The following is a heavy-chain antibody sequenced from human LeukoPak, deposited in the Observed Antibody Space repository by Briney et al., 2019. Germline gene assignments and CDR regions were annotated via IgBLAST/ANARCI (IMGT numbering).Heavy chain of an antibody. CDR1: GFTLGHFW. J-gene: IGHJ4*02. Sequence: PGGSLRLSCAASGFTLGHFWMSWVRQAPGKGLEWVSVIYGGGSTYYADSVKGRFTISRDTPKNTLYLQMNSLRVEDTTVYYCASWPGGWYGEDSWGQGTLVTVSS. CDR3: ASWPGGWYGEDS. CDR2: IYGGGST. D-gene: IGHD6-19*01. V-gene: IGHV3-53*01.